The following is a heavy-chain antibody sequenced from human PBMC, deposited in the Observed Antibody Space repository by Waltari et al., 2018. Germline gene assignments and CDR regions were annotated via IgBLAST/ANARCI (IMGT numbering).Heavy chain of an antibody. CDR1: GDYLDTTY. CDR3: ARALWRVGTRGDFFDI. V-gene: IGHV4-59*01. CDR2: VQSRGST. Sequence: QVQLRESGPGLVMSSETLSLPCSVSGDYLDTTYWSWIRQFPGKGLEWIGYVQSRGSTDYNPSFRGRVTMSADATKNQFSLTLKSLTAADTATYFCARALWRVGTRGDFFDIWGRGTTVTVS. D-gene: IGHD1-7*01. J-gene: IGHJ3*02.